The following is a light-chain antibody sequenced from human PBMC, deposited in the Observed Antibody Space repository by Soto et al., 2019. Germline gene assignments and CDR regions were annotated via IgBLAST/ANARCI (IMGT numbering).Light chain of an antibody. CDR1: QGISTY. CDR2: AAS. Sequence: DIQMTQSPSSLSASVGDRVTITCRASQGISTYLNWYRQKPGKAPKLLIYAASNLQIGVPSRFSGSGSGTEFTLTISSLEPEDFGTYYCQQSYKMPSFGQGTRLEI. CDR3: QQSYKMPS. J-gene: IGKJ5*01. V-gene: IGKV1-39*01.